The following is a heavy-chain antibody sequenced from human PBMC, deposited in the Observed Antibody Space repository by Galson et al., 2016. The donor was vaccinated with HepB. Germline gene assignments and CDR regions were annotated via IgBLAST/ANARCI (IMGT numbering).Heavy chain of an antibody. CDR1: GFTFSAFA. CDR2: IGVSDYDT. V-gene: IGHV3-23*01. Sequence: SLRLSCAASGFTFSAFALNWVRQVPGKGLEWVARIGVSDYDTRYRDSVRGRFTISRDNSKNTLYLQIDSLRTEATALYYCAMKRGVVARRGDSFDFWGQGTMVTVSS. J-gene: IGHJ1*01. CDR3: AMKRGVVARRGDSFDF. D-gene: IGHD6-19*01.